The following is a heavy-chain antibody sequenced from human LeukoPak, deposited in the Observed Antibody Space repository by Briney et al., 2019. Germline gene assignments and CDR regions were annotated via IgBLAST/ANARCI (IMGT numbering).Heavy chain of an antibody. V-gene: IGHV3-21*01. CDR1: GFPFSSNS. D-gene: IGHD3-10*01. CDR3: ARDGGSYGSGSDAFDI. Sequence: PGGSLRLSCAASGFPFSSNSLNWFPRAPGKGLKWSSSISSSSSYIYYADSVKGRFTISRDNAKNSLYLQMNSLRAEDTAVYYCARDGGSYGSGSDAFDIWGQGTMVTVSS. CDR2: ISSSSSYI. J-gene: IGHJ3*02.